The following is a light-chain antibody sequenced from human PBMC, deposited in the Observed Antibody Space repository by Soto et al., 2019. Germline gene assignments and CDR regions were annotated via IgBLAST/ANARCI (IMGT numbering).Light chain of an antibody. J-gene: IGKJ4*01. CDR2: DAS. CDR1: QTVRNNY. Sequence: EFALRHSPGTLSLSQAETATPSCRASQTVRNNYLAWYQQKPGQAPRLLIYDASSRATGIPDRFSGGGSGTDFTLTISRLEPEDFAVYYCQQFSSYPLTFGGGTKVDIK. CDR3: QQFSSYPLT. V-gene: IGKV3-20*01.